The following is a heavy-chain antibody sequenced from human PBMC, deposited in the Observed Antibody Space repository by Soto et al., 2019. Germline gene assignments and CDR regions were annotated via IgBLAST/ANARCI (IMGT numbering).Heavy chain of an antibody. D-gene: IGHD5-18*01. J-gene: IGHJ3*02. Sequence: QVQLVQSGAEVKKPGSSVKVSCKASGGTFSSYAISWVRQAPGQGLEWMGGIIPIFGTANYAQKFQGRVTITADESTSTAYMELSSLRSDDTAVYYCARDRLDTAMVLDAFDIWGQGTMVPVSS. CDR3: ARDRLDTAMVLDAFDI. CDR1: GGTFSSYA. V-gene: IGHV1-69*01. CDR2: IIPIFGTA.